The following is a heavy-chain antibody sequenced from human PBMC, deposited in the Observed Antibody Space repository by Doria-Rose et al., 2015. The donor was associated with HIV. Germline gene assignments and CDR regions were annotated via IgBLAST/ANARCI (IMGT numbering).Heavy chain of an antibody. V-gene: IGHV4-31*03. D-gene: IGHD3-3*01. CDR1: GASVSSRGYY. J-gene: IGHJ4*02. CDR3: ERMGSYRELDY. CDR2: TYYTGTS. Sequence: QVQLQESAPGLVKPSETLSLTCSVSGASVSSRGYYWNWIRQVPGKGLESLGYTYYTGTSDYSPSLKRRLNMAVDTSKNQFSLKLIFVTVADTAVYYCERMGSYRELDYWGQGALVIVSA.